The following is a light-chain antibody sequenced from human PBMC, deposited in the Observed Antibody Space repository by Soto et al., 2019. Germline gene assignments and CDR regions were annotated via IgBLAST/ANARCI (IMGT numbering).Light chain of an antibody. V-gene: IGKV1-39*01. CDR3: QQSYSTPLT. CDR1: QSISNF. CDR2: DAS. Sequence: DIQMTQSPSSLSASVGDRVTITCRASQSISNFLNWYQQKLGKAPKLLIHDASSLQSAVPSRFSGSGSGTDFTLTISSLQPEDFATYYCQQSYSTPLTFGGGTKVEIK. J-gene: IGKJ4*01.